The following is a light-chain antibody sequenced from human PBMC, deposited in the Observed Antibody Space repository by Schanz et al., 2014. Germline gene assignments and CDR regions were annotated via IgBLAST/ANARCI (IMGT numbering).Light chain of an antibody. CDR1: QSITSY. V-gene: IGKV3-20*01. Sequence: EIVMTQSPATLSVSPGERATLSCRASQSITSYLAWYQQKPGQAPRLLIYGASNRATGIPDRFSGSGSGTDFTLTISRLEPEDLAVYYCLHYGASPLATFGGGTKVAIK. CDR2: GAS. CDR3: LHYGASPLAT. J-gene: IGKJ4*01.